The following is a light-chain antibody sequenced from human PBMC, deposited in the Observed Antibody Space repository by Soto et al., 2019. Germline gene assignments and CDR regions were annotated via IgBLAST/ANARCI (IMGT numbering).Light chain of an antibody. CDR3: QQYNKWPIT. V-gene: IGKV3-15*01. Sequence: EIVMTQSPATLSVSPGERAALSCRASQSVSSNLAWYQQKPGQAPRVLIYGASTRATGIPARFTGIGSGTEFTLTISSLQSEDFAVYYCQQYNKWPITFGQGTRLEIK. J-gene: IGKJ5*01. CDR2: GAS. CDR1: QSVSSN.